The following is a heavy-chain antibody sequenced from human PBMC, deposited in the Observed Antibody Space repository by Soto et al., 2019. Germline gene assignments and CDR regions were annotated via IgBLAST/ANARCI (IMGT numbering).Heavy chain of an antibody. CDR2: ISSSGTGI. D-gene: IGHD2-15*01. CDR1: GFTFSDYY. CDR3: ARAYSDAFDI. Sequence: PVGSLRLSCAASGFTFSDYYMTWIRQAPGKGLEWVSYISSSGTGIYYADSVKGRFTISRDNAKNALYLQMSSLRAEDAAVYYCARAYSDAFDIWGQGTMVTVSS. V-gene: IGHV3-11*01. J-gene: IGHJ3*02.